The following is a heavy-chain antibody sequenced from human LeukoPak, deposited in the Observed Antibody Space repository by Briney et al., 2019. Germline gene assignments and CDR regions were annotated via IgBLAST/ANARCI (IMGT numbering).Heavy chain of an antibody. CDR3: ARANYYDTSGYSRGAFDI. CDR1: GGSISSYY. CDR2: IYYSGST. Sequence: PSETLSLTCTVSGGSISSYYWSWIRQPPGKGLEWVGHIYYSGSTYYNPSLKSRVTISVDTSKNQFYLKLSSVTAADTAVYYWARANYYDTSGYSRGAFDIWGQGTMVTVSS. J-gene: IGHJ3*02. D-gene: IGHD3-22*01. V-gene: IGHV4-59*08.